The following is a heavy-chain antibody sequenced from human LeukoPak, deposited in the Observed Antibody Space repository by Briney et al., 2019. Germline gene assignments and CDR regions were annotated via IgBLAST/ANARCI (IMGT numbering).Heavy chain of an antibody. CDR1: GGSISSYC. CDR3: ARAPEQWLVDY. D-gene: IGHD6-19*01. V-gene: IGHV4-59*01. CDR2: IYYSGST. J-gene: IGHJ4*02. Sequence: SETLSLTCTVSGGSISSYCWSWIRQPPGKGLEWIGYIYYSGSTNYNPSLKSRVTISVDTSKNQFSLKLSSVTAADTAVYYCARAPEQWLVDYWGQGTLVTVSS.